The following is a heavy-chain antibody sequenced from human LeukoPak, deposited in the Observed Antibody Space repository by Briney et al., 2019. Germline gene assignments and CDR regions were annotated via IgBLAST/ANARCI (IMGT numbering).Heavy chain of an antibody. CDR2: IYYSGGT. J-gene: IGHJ6*03. Sequence: PSETLSLTCAVYGGSFSGYYWSWVRQPPGKGLEWIGYIYYSGGTNYNPSLKSRVTISVDTSKNQFSLKLSSVTAADTAVYYCARSRQWHYYYMDVWGKGTTVTVSS. CDR1: GGSFSGYY. V-gene: IGHV4-59*01. D-gene: IGHD6-19*01. CDR3: ARSRQWHYYYMDV.